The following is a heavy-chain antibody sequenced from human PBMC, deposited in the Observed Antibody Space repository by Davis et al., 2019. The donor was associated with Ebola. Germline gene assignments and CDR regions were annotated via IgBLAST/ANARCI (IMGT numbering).Heavy chain of an antibody. CDR2: INAGNGNT. V-gene: IGHV1-3*01. CDR3: VRAGVRGYYNGMDV. D-gene: IGHD1-14*01. CDR1: GYTFTSYA. J-gene: IGHJ6*02. Sequence: AASVKVSRKASGYTFTSYAMHWVRQAPGQRLEWMGWINAGNGNTKYSQKFQGRVTITRDTSASTAYMELSSLRSEDTAVYYCVRAGVRGYYNGMDVWGQGTTVSVSS.